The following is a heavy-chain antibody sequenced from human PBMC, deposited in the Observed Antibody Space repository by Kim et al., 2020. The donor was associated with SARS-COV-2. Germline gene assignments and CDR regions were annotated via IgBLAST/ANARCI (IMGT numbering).Heavy chain of an antibody. J-gene: IGHJ3*02. D-gene: IGHD3-16*01. CDR1: GGTISSHDNY. CDR2: IYYSGGT. Sequence: SETLSLTCLGSGGTISSHDNYWARIRQATGKEPDWIGIIYYSGGTFESPSLKSRLTISVDTAKNHFSLQLTSVTAADTAVYYCARAGESTEHYSAYDIWGQGTLVTVSS. CDR3: ARAGESTEHYSAYDI. V-gene: IGHV4-39*02.